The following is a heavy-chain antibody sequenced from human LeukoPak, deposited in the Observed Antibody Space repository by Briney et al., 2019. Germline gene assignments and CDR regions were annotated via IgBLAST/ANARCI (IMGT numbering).Heavy chain of an antibody. J-gene: IGHJ4*02. CDR1: GFAFSSYA. CDR2: ISGSGGST. D-gene: IGHD4-17*01. CDR3: ASLLPTVTTGLDY. Sequence: GGSLRLSCAASGFAFSSYAISWVRQAPGKGLEWVSSISGSGGSTYHADSVKGRFTISRDNSKNTLYLQMNSLRAEDTAVYYCASLLPTVTTGLDYWGQGTLVTVSS. V-gene: IGHV3-23*01.